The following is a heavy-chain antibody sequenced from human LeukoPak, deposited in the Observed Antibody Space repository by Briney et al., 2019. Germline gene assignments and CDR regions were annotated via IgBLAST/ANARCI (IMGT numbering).Heavy chain of an antibody. V-gene: IGHV4-59*01. J-gene: IGHJ4*02. CDR3: ARASPGDFWSGYSAGYFDY. Sequence: SETLSLTCTVSGGSISSYYWSWIRQPPGKGLEWIGYIYYSGSTNYNPSLKSRVTISVDTSKNQFSLKLSSVTAADTAVYYCARASPGDFWSGYSAGYFDYWGQRTLVTVSS. CDR2: IYYSGST. CDR1: GGSISSYY. D-gene: IGHD3-3*01.